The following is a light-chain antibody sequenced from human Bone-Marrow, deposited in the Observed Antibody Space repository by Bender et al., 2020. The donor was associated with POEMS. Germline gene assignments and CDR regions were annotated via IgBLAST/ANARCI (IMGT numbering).Light chain of an antibody. CDR1: SSDVGGFDL. J-gene: IGLJ3*02. Sequence: QSALTQPASVSGSPGQSITISCSGSSSDVGGFDLVSWYQQHPGKAPKLLIHEVTKRPSGLSNRFSGSKSGNTASLTISGLQAEDEAYYYCSAYGDRSSFWVFGGGTKLTVL. CDR2: EVT. V-gene: IGLV2-23*02. CDR3: SAYGDRSSFWV.